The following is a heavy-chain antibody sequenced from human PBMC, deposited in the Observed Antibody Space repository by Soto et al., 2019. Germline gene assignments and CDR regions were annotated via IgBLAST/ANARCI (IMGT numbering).Heavy chain of an antibody. Sequence: ASVKVSCKTSGYNFTSHYIHWVRQAPGQRLESMGIIYPRGGSTIYAQKFQGKVTMTRDTSTHTLYMELSSLRSEDTAIYYCARVGYSSTGTTLHFHGLDVGGQGTTVTVSS. CDR3: ARVGYSSTGTTLHFHGLDV. V-gene: IGHV1-46*01. CDR1: GYNFTSHY. D-gene: IGHD3-22*01. J-gene: IGHJ6*02. CDR2: IYPRGGST.